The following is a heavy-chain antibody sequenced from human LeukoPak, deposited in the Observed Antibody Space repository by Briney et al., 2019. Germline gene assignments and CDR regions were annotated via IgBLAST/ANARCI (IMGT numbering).Heavy chain of an antibody. CDR2: IIPILGIA. D-gene: IGHD2-21*01. Sequence: ASLKVSSKASVGTFSSYTISSVRHAPVQGLEWMGRIIPILGIAHYAHKFQGRVTITADKSTSTAYMELSSLRSEDTALYYCAIDLERRRVYCGGDCYLHAFDIWGQGTMVTVSS. V-gene: IGHV1-69*04. CDR3: AIDLERRRVYCGGDCYLHAFDI. J-gene: IGHJ3*02. CDR1: VGTFSSYT.